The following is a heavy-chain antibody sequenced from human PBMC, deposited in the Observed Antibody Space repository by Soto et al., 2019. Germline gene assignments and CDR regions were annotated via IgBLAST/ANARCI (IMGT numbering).Heavy chain of an antibody. V-gene: IGHV4-30-4*01. CDR3: ARGSGPNDAFDI. D-gene: IGHD2-15*01. Sequence: SETLSLTCTVSGGSISSGDYYWSWIRQPPGKGLEWIGNIYYSGSTYYNPSLKSRVTISVDTSKNQFSLKLSSVTAADTAVYYCARGSGPNDAFDIWGQGTMVTVSS. CDR1: GGSISSGDYY. CDR2: IYYSGST. J-gene: IGHJ3*02.